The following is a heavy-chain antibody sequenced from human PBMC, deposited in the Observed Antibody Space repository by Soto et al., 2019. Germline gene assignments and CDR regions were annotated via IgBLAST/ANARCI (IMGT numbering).Heavy chain of an antibody. Sequence: SETLSLTCAVSGVSISSGGYSWSWIRQPPGKGLECIGYIYHSVSTYYNPSLKSRVTISVDRSKNQFSLKLSSVTAADTAVYYCARGPPLGFWGQGTLVTSPQ. V-gene: IGHV4-30-2*01. J-gene: IGHJ4*02. CDR1: GVSISSGGYS. CDR2: IYHSVST. CDR3: ARGPPLGF.